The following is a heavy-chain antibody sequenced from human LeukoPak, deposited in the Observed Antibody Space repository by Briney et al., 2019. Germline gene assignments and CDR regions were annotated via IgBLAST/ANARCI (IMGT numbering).Heavy chain of an antibody. CDR1: GYSFTSYW. CDR2: IYPGDSDT. D-gene: IGHD5-18*01. J-gene: IGHJ4*02. Sequence: GESLKISCKGSGYSFTSYWIGWVRQMPGKGLEWMGIIYPGDSDTRYSPSFQGQVTISADKSISTAYLQWSSLKASDTAMYYCARSRGGETAAPYYFDYWGQGTLVTVSS. V-gene: IGHV5-51*01. CDR3: ARSRGGETAAPYYFDY.